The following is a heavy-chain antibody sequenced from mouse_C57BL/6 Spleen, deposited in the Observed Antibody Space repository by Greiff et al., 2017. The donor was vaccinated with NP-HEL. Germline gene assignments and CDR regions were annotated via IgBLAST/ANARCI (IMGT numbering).Heavy chain of an antibody. J-gene: IGHJ3*01. CDR1: GFNIKDYY. CDR3: AAYYSNEGAWFAY. Sequence: VQLKESGAELVKPGASVKLSCTASGFNIKDYYMHWVKQRTEQGLEWIGRIDPEDGETKYAPKFQGKATITADTSSNTAYLQLSSLTSEDTAVYCCAAYYSNEGAWFAYWGQGTLVTVSA. V-gene: IGHV14-2*01. D-gene: IGHD2-5*01. CDR2: IDPEDGET.